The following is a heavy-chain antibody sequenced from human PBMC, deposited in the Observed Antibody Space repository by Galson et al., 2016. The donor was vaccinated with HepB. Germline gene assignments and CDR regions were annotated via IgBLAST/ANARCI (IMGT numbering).Heavy chain of an antibody. CDR1: GFTFSNYN. CDR2: ISSRSTYL. Sequence: SLRLSCAASGFTFSNYNMNWIRQSPGRGLEWIASISSRSTYLYYSDSMKGRFVISRDNAKSSLHLYVDSLTVENTGIYYCAADYGGNSGYFHYWGQGTLVTVSS. D-gene: IGHD4-23*01. CDR3: AADYGGNSGYFHY. V-gene: IGHV3-21*01. J-gene: IGHJ1*01.